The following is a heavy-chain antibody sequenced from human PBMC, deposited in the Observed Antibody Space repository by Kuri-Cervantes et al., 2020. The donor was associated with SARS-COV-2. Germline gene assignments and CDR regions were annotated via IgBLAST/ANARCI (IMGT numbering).Heavy chain of an antibody. D-gene: IGHD6-6*01. J-gene: IGHJ6*03. CDR2: IKQDGSEK. CDR3: ARGGQVVPPGAYYYHYYYMDV. V-gene: IGHV3-7*04. CDR1: GFTFSNYW. Sequence: GESLKISCAASGFTFSNYWMSWVRQSPGKGLEWVANIKQDGSEKYYVDSVKGRFIISRDNAKNSLYLQMNSLRAEDTAVYYCARGGQVVPPGAYYYHYYYMDVWGKGTTVTVSS.